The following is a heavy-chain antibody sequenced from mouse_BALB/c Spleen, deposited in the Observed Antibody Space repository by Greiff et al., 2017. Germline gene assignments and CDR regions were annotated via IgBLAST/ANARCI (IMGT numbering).Heavy chain of an antibody. CDR2: INPNNGDT. CDR1: GYTFTDYY. V-gene: IGHV1-18*01. CDR3: ARGDDYDGFAY. J-gene: IGHJ3*01. D-gene: IGHD2-4*01. Sequence: EVQLQQSGPELVKPGASVKMSCKASGYTFTDYYMQWVKQSHGKSLEWIGDINPNNGDTFYNQKFKGKATLTVDKSSSTAYMQLNSLTSEDSAVYYCARGDDYDGFAYWGQGTLVTVSA.